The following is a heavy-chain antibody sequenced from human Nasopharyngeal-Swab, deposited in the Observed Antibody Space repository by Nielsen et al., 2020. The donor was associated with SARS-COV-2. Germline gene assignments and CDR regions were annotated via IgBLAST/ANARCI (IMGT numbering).Heavy chain of an antibody. D-gene: IGHD2-2*01. Sequence: SETLSPTCTVSGGSISSGSYYWSWIRQPAGKGLEWIGRIYTSGSTNYNPSLTSRLTISVDTSKNQFSLKLSSVTAADTAVYYCARGLPAAQGNAFDIWGQGTMVTVSS. J-gene: IGHJ3*02. CDR3: ARGLPAAQGNAFDI. CDR1: GGSISSGSYY. CDR2: IYTSGST. V-gene: IGHV4-61*02.